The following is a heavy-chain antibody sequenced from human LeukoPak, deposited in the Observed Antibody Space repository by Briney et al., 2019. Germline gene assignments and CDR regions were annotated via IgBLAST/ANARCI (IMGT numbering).Heavy chain of an antibody. V-gene: IGHV3-7*01. CDR3: ARDCHDYVWGSYRYTGYAFDI. CDR2: IKGDGSAQ. J-gene: IGHJ3*02. Sequence: PGGSLRLSCAASGFSFNGYWMSWVRQAPGKGLEWVANIKGDGSAQYYVDSVKGRFTISRDNAKNSLNLQMNSLRAEDTAVYYCARDCHDYVWGSYRYTGYAFDIWGQGTMVTVSS. D-gene: IGHD3-16*02. CDR1: GFSFNGYW.